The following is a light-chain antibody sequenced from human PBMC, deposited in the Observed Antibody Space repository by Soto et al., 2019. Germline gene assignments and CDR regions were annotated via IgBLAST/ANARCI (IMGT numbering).Light chain of an antibody. CDR1: SSNIGKNY. CDR3: GTWDYSLSAVV. CDR2: DSN. J-gene: IGLJ2*01. V-gene: IGLV1-51*01. Sequence: QSVLTQPPSVSAAPGQKVTISCSGTSSNIGKNYVSWYQHLPGTTPKLLIYDSNKRPSGIPDRFSGSKSGTSATLGITGLQTGDEADYYCGTWDYSLSAVVFGGGTKLTVL.